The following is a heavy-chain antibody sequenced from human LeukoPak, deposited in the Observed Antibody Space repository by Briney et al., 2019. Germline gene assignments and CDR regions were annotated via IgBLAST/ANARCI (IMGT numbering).Heavy chain of an antibody. Sequence: SETLSLTCTVSGYSISSGYHWGWIRQPPGKGLEWIGSIYHGGSTYYNPSLKSRATISVDTSKNQFSLKLSSVTAADTAFYYCARGKTYVNTAMATFDYWGQGTLVTVSS. V-gene: IGHV4-38-2*02. J-gene: IGHJ4*02. D-gene: IGHD5-18*01. CDR1: GYSISSGYH. CDR3: ARGKTYVNTAMATFDY. CDR2: IYHGGST.